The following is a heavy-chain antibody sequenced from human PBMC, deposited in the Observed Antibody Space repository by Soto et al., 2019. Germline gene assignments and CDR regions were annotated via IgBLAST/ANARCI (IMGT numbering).Heavy chain of an antibody. CDR1: GGSISSYY. J-gene: IGHJ4*02. V-gene: IGHV4-59*08. Sequence: KPSETLSLTCTVSGGSISSYYWSWIRQPPGKGLEWIGYIYYTGSTNYNPSLKSRVTITVDTSKNQFSLKLSSVTAAETAVYYCARGDGSGYQFFDYWGQGTPVTVSS. CDR3: ARGDGSGYQFFDY. D-gene: IGHD3-22*01. CDR2: IYYTGST.